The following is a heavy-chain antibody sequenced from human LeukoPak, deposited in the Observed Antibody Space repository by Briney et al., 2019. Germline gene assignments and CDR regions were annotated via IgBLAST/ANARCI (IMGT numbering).Heavy chain of an antibody. V-gene: IGHV4-34*01. CDR1: GGSFCGYY. CDR2: INHSGST. J-gene: IGHJ4*02. CDR3: ARTGITMVRGVILNNYFDY. Sequence: SETLSLTCAVYGGSFCGYYWSWIRQPPGKGLEWIGEINHSGSTNYNPSLKSRVTISVDTSKNQFSLKLSSVTAADTAVYYCARTGITMVRGVILNNYFDYWGQGTLVTVSS. D-gene: IGHD3-10*01.